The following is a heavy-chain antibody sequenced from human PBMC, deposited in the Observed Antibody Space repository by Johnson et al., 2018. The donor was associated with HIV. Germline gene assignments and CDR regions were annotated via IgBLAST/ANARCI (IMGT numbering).Heavy chain of an antibody. Sequence: QVQLVESGGGVVQPGRSLRLSCAASGFAFSNFGMHWVRQAPGKGLERVAVTSYDGSNKYYADFVEDRFTLSRDNSKNTLYLQMNSLGPGDTAVYYCARVAGDQVVLDAFDIWGQGTMVTVSS. CDR1: GFAFSNFG. J-gene: IGHJ3*02. V-gene: IGHV3-30*03. CDR3: ARVAGDQVVLDAFDI. D-gene: IGHD7-27*01. CDR2: TSYDGSNK.